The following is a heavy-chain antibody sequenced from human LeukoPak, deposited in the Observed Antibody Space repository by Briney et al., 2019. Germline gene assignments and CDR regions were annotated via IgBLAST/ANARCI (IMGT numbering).Heavy chain of an antibody. Sequence: GGSLRLSCAASGFTFSSYSMNWVRQAPGKGLKWVSYISSSSSTIYHADSVKGRFTISRDNAKNSRYLQMNSLRAEDTAVYYCARDVFGEYNWFDPWGQGTLVTVSS. D-gene: IGHD3-16*01. V-gene: IGHV3-48*01. CDR2: ISSSSSTI. CDR1: GFTFSSYS. J-gene: IGHJ5*02. CDR3: ARDVFGEYNWFDP.